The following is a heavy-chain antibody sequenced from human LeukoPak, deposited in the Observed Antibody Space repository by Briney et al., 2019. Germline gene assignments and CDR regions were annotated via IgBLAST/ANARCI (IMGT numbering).Heavy chain of an antibody. CDR2: INPNSGDT. Sequence: ASVKVSCKASGYSFTGYYMHWVRQAPGQGLEWMGWINPNSGDTNFAQKFQGRVTTTKDTSTSTVYMEVSRLRSDDTAVFYCARGNYDSSDFEYFQHWGQGTLVTVSS. CDR3: ARGNYDSSDFEYFQH. D-gene: IGHD3-22*01. CDR1: GYSFTGYY. J-gene: IGHJ1*01. V-gene: IGHV1-2*02.